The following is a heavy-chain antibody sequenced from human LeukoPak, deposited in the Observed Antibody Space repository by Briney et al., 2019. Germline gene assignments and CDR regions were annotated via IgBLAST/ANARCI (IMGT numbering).Heavy chain of an antibody. CDR1: GFSFSSYW. J-gene: IGHJ3*02. Sequence: GGSLRLSCVVSGFSFSSYWMSWVRQAPGKGLEWVANIKQDGSEKYYVDSVKGRFTISRDNAKNSLYLQMNSLRAEDTAVYYCVRDHHRRLYDSQARDTFDIWGQGTMVTVSS. CDR3: VRDHHRRLYDSQARDTFDI. V-gene: IGHV3-7*01. CDR2: IKQDGSEK. D-gene: IGHD3-22*01.